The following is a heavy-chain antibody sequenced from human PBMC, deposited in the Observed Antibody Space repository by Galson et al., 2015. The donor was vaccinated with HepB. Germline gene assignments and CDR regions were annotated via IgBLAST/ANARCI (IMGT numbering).Heavy chain of an antibody. CDR1: GYTLTELS. Sequence: SVKVSCKVSGYTLTELSMHWVRQAPGKGLEWMGGFDPEDGETIYAQKFQGRVTMTEDTSTDTAYMELSSLRSEDTAVYYCATLYYDSSGYLLDAFDIWGQGTMVTVSS. V-gene: IGHV1-24*01. J-gene: IGHJ3*02. CDR2: FDPEDGET. CDR3: ATLYYDSSGYLLDAFDI. D-gene: IGHD3-22*01.